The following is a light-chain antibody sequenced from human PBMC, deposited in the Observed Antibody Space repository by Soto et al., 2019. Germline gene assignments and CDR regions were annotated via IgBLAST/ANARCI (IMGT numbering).Light chain of an antibody. J-gene: IGKJ1*01. CDR2: AAS. V-gene: IGKV1-39*01. CDR3: QQSYNSPQT. CDR1: QTIMTY. Sequence: DVQMTQSPSTLSGSVGDEFTITCRASQTIMTYLNWYQLKPGKPPKLLIYAASSLQSGVPSRFSGSGSGTDFTLTISSLQPEDFETYSCQQSYNSPQTFGRGTKVDIK.